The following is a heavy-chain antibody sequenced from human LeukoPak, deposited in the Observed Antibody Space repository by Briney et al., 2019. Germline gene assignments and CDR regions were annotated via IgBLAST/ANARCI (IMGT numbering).Heavy chain of an antibody. V-gene: IGHV3-21*01. Sequence: PGGSLRLSCAASGFTFSDYNMNWVRPAPGKGLEWVSSISSTSTYIYYADSLKGRFTISRDNAKNSVYLQMNSLRADDTAVYYCARVLNYFEYWGQGTLVTVSS. J-gene: IGHJ4*02. CDR1: GFTFSDYN. CDR2: ISSTSTYI. CDR3: ARVLNYFEY.